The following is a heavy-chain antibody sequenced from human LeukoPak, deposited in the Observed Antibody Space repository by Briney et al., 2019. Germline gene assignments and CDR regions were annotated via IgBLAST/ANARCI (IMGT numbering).Heavy chain of an antibody. CDR3: ARPRIESGYDYVY. V-gene: IGHV3-33*08. J-gene: IGHJ4*01. Sequence: PGGSLRLSCAASGFTFSSYGMHWVRQAPGKGLEWVAVIWYDGSNKYYADSVKGRFTISRDNSKNTLYLQMNSLRAEDTAVYYCARPRIESGYDYVYWGQEPWSPSPQ. CDR2: IWYDGSNK. D-gene: IGHD5-12*01. CDR1: GFTFSSYG.